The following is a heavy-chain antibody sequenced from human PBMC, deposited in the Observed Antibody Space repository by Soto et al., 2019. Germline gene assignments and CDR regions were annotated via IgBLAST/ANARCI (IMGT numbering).Heavy chain of an antibody. D-gene: IGHD2-2*01. V-gene: IGHV4-34*01. CDR3: ARGRSVGYCSSTSCYPKRAFEYFQH. CDR1: GGSFSGYY. CDR2: INHSGST. Sequence: SETLSLTCAVYGGSFSGYYWSWIRQPPGKGLEWIGEINHSGSTNYNPSLKSRVTISVDTSKTQFSLKLSSVTAADTAEYYCARGRSVGYCSSTSCYPKRAFEYFQHWGQGTLVTVSS. J-gene: IGHJ1*01.